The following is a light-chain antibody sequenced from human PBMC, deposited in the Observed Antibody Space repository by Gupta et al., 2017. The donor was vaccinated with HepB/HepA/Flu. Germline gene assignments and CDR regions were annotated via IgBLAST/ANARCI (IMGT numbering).Light chain of an antibody. J-gene: IGLJ3*02. CDR2: KNN. CDR1: RANIGNNY. Sequence: SVLPQPPSASGTPGPRVTISCSGSRANIGNNYVYWYQQLPKTAPKLLIYKNNQRPSGVPDRFSGSKSGTSASLAISGLRSGDEADYYCAAWDDSLGGWVFGGGTKLTVL. CDR3: AAWDDSLGGWV. V-gene: IGLV1-47*01.